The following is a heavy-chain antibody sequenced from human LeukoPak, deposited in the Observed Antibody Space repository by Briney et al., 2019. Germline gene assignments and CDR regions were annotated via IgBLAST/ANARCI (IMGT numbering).Heavy chain of an antibody. D-gene: IGHD5-12*01. CDR1: GFTFSNYW. CDR3: VRGGYRGFDYEY. Sequence: GGSLRLSCAASGFTFSNYWMSWLRLAPGKGLEWVSSISPDSNYKYYVDSVKGRFTISRDNAKSSLYLQMNSLRAEDTAVYYCVRGGYRGFDYEYWGQGTLVTVSS. CDR2: ISPDSNYK. V-gene: IGHV3-21*01. J-gene: IGHJ4*02.